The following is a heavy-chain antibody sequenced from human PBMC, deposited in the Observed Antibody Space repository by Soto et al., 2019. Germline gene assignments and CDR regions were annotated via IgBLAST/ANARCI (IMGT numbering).Heavy chain of an antibody. CDR2: IYYSGST. CDR1: GGSISSSSYY. D-gene: IGHD1-1*01. J-gene: IGHJ6*03. Sequence: SETLSLTCTVFGGSISSSSYYRGLIRQPPGKGLEWIGSIYYSGSTYYNPSLKSRVTISVDTSKNQFSLKLSSVTAADTAVYYCAGRSTTGPENYYYYMDVWGKGTTVTVSS. V-gene: IGHV4-39*01. CDR3: AGRSTTGPENYYYYMDV.